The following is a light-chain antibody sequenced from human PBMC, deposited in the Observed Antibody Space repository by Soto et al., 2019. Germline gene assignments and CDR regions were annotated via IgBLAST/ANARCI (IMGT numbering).Light chain of an antibody. Sequence: EIVLTQSPATLSLSPGERATLSCRASQSVGSYLGWYQHKPGQAPRLLIYDASNRAPGIPARFSGSGSGTAFTLAISSLEPEDFAGYYCQQRSNWPRGTFGQGTKLEIK. CDR3: QQRSNWPRGT. V-gene: IGKV3-11*01. CDR1: QSVGSY. CDR2: DAS. J-gene: IGKJ2*01.